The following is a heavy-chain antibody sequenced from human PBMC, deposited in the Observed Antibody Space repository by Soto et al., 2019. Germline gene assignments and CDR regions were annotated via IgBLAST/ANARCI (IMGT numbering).Heavy chain of an antibody. D-gene: IGHD4-17*01. CDR1: GGTFSSYA. Sequence: ASVKVSCKASGGTFSSYAISWVRQAPGQGLEWMGGVIPIFGTANYAQKFQGRVTITADKSTSTAYMELSSLRSEDTAVYYCARDYGDYDGWFDPWGQGTLVTVSS. CDR2: VIPIFGTA. J-gene: IGHJ5*02. CDR3: ARDYGDYDGWFDP. V-gene: IGHV1-69*06.